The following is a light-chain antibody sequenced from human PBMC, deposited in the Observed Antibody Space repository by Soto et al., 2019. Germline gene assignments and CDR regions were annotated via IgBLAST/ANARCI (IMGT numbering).Light chain of an antibody. Sequence: QSALPQPASVSGSPGQSINISCTGTSSDVGGYDYVSWYQQHPGKAPKLMIYDVTNRPSGVSNRFSGSKSGNTASLTISGLQAEDEADYYCSSYTSSSTWVFGGGTKLTVL. CDR2: DVT. V-gene: IGLV2-14*03. CDR3: SSYTSSSTWV. CDR1: SSDVGGYDY. J-gene: IGLJ3*02.